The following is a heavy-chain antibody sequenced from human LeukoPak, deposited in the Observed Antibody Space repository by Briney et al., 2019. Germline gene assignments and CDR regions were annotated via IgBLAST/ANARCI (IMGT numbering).Heavy chain of an antibody. J-gene: IGHJ3*02. V-gene: IGHV1-2*02. CDR2: INPNSGGT. D-gene: IGHD6-13*01. CDR3: ARDIAAAGDAFDI. Sequence: ASVKVSCKASGYTFTGYYMHWVRQAPGQGLEWMGWINPNSGGTNYAQKFQGRVTMTRDTSISTAYMELSRLRSDDTAVYYCARDIAAAGDAFDIWGQGTMVTVSS. CDR1: GYTFTGYY.